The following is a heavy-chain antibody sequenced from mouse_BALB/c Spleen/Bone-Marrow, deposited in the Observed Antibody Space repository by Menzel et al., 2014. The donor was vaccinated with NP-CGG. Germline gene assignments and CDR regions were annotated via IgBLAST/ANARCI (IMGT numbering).Heavy chain of an antibody. D-gene: IGHD2-2*01. J-gene: IGHJ3*01. CDR1: GFAFSSYD. V-gene: IGHV5-12-1*01. CDR2: ISSGGGST. Sequence: EVKVVESGGGLVKPGGSLKLSRAASGFAFSSYDMSWVRQTPEKRLDWVAYISSGGGSTYYPDTVKGRFTISRDNAKNTLYLQMSSLKSEDTAMYYCAREGRLRRDFPYSGQGTLVTVSA. CDR3: AREGRLRRDFPY.